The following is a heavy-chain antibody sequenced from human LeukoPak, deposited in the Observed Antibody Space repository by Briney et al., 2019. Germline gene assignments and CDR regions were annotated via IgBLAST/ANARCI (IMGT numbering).Heavy chain of an antibody. J-gene: IGHJ4*02. D-gene: IGHD5-18*01. Sequence: GESLKISCKGSGYSFTTYWIGWVRQMPGKGLEWMGIIYPGDSDTRYSPSFQGQVTISADKSISTAYLQWSSLKAPDTAIYYCAKEGPGTHTAFAYWGQGTQVTVSS. CDR3: AKEGPGTHTAFAY. V-gene: IGHV5-51*01. CDR1: GYSFTTYW. CDR2: IYPGDSDT.